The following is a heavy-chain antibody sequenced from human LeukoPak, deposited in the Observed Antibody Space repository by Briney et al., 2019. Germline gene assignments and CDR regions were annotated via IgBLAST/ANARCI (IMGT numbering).Heavy chain of an antibody. J-gene: IGHJ4*02. CDR2: INTDGSIT. D-gene: IGHD5-12*01. V-gene: IGHV3-74*03. Sequence: GGSLRLSCVASGFTFSNYWIHWVRQAPGKGLAWVSRINTDGSITTYADSVKGRFTISRDNAKNSLYLQMNSLRAEDTAVYYCAREGRGYDSRRQAQDYWGQGTLVTVSS. CDR1: GFTFSNYW. CDR3: AREGRGYDSRRQAQDY.